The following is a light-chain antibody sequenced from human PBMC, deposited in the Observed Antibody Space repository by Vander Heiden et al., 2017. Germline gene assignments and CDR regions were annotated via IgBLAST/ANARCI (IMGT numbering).Light chain of an antibody. CDR3: QAWDSFVV. CDR2: QDS. V-gene: IGLV3-1*01. Sequence: SYELTQPPSVSVSPGQTASITCSGDKLGDKYAYWYQQKPGQSPVLVIYQDSKRPSGIHERFSGSNSGNTATLTISGTHTMDEADYYCQAWDSFVVFGGGTKLTVL. J-gene: IGLJ2*01. CDR1: KLGDKY.